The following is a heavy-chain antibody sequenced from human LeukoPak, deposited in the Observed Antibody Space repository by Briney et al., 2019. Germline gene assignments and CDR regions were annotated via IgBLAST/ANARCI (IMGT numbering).Heavy chain of an antibody. Sequence: SETLSLTCTVSGGSISSGGYYWSWTRQPPGEGLEWIGYIYHDGSTYYNPSLTSRVTISVDKSKNQFSLKLSSVTAADTAVYYCAIRPGIAAAGTSTIWGQGTMVTVSS. CDR3: AIRPGIAAAGTSTI. CDR1: GGSISSGGYY. CDR2: IYHDGST. V-gene: IGHV4-30-2*01. D-gene: IGHD6-13*01. J-gene: IGHJ3*02.